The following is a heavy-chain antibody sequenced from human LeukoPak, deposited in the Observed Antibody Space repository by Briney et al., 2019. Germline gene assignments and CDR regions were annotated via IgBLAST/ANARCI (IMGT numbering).Heavy chain of an antibody. J-gene: IGHJ6*02. CDR3: ARDSSITNPYFGMDV. Sequence: PGGSLRLSCAASGFTFSSYGIHWVRQAPGKGLECVAFISYDGASKYYADSVRGRFTISRDNSKNTLYLQMNSLRVEDTAVYYCARDSSITNPYFGMDVWGQGPTVIV. CDR1: GFTFSSYG. D-gene: IGHD2-2*01. V-gene: IGHV3-30-3*01. CDR2: ISYDGASK.